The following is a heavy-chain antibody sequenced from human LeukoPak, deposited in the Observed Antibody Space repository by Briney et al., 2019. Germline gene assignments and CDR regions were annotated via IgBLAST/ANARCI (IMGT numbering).Heavy chain of an antibody. D-gene: IGHD5-18*01. CDR3: ARDRGNNYGYLGFFDY. Sequence: GGSLRLSCAASGFTFSSYAMSWVRQAPGKGLEWVSAISGSGGSTYYADSVKGRFTISRDNSKNTLYLQMNSLRAEDTAVYYCARDRGNNYGYLGFFDYWGQGALVTVSS. CDR2: ISGSGGST. V-gene: IGHV3-23*01. CDR1: GFTFSSYA. J-gene: IGHJ4*02.